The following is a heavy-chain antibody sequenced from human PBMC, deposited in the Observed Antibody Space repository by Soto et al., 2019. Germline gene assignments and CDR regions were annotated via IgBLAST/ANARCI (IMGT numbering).Heavy chain of an antibody. J-gene: IGHJ4*02. CDR3: ARDAPKDPTYYYDSSGSGHPDY. D-gene: IGHD3-22*01. V-gene: IGHV3-30-3*01. Sequence: GGSLRLSCAASGFTFSSYAMHWVRQAPGKGLEWVAVISYDGSNKYYADSVKGRFTISRDNSKNTLYLQMNSLRAEDTAVYYCARDAPKDPTYYYDSSGSGHPDYWGQGTLVTVSS. CDR1: GFTFSSYA. CDR2: ISYDGSNK.